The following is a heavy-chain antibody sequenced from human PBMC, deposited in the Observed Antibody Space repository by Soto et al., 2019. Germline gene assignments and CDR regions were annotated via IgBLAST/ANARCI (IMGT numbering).Heavy chain of an antibody. J-gene: IGHJ4*02. Sequence: GGSLRLSCTASGVAFRNCAMSWVRQAPGKGLEWVSTIKTSGDTTFYADPVKGRFTTSRDDSKNTLYLQMNSLRAEDTATYYCTKDVTGDIGADFWGQGTPVTVS. CDR3: TKDVTGDIGADF. D-gene: IGHD2-21*02. CDR1: GVAFRNCA. V-gene: IGHV3-23*05. CDR2: IKTSGDTT.